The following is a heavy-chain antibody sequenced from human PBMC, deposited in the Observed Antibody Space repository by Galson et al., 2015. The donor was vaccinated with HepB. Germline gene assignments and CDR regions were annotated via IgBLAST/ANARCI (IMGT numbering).Heavy chain of an antibody. CDR1: GYTFTSYG. CDR2: ISAYNGNT. V-gene: IGHV1-18*04. J-gene: IGHJ6*02. Sequence: SVKVSCKASGYTFTSYGISWVRQAPGQGLEWMGWISAYNGNTNYAQKLQGRVTITTDTSTSTAYMELRSLRSDDTAVYYCARGHGYGDSSYYYYYYGMDVWGQGTTVTVSS. CDR3: ARGHGYGDSSYYYYYYGMDV. D-gene: IGHD4-17*01.